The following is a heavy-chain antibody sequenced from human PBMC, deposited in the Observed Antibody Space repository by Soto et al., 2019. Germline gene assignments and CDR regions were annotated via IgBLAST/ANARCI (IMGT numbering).Heavy chain of an antibody. Sequence: PSETLSLTCTVSGGSISSYYCSWIRQPPGKGLEWIGYIYYSGSTNYNPSLKSRVTISVDTSKNQFSLKLSSVTAADTAVYYCARDLSYSSSYDAFDIWGQGTMVPVSS. J-gene: IGHJ3*02. CDR3: ARDLSYSSSYDAFDI. V-gene: IGHV4-59*01. CDR2: IYYSGST. CDR1: GGSISSYY. D-gene: IGHD6-6*01.